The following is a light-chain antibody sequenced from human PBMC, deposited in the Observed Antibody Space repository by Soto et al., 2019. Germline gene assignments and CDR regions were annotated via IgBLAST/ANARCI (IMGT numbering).Light chain of an antibody. Sequence: DLQMTQSPSTLSASVGDRVTITCRASQSISTWLAWYQQKPGKAPKLLIYKASSLESGVPSRFSGSGSGTEFTLTISSVQPDDFATYYCQQYNSYSRTFGQGPKVEIK. CDR3: QQYNSYSRT. CDR2: KAS. J-gene: IGKJ1*01. V-gene: IGKV1-5*03. CDR1: QSISTW.